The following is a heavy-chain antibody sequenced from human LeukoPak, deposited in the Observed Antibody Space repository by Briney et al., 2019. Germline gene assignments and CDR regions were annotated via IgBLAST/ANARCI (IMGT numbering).Heavy chain of an antibody. CDR2: MNPNSGNT. Sequence: GASVKVSCKASGYTFTSYDINWVRQATGQGLEWMGWMNPNSGNTGYAQKFQGRVAMTRNTSISTAYMELSGLRSEDTAVYYCARARKQWLVPRFVWGQGTLVTVSS. CDR1: GYTFTSYD. D-gene: IGHD6-19*01. CDR3: ARARKQWLVPRFV. V-gene: IGHV1-8*01. J-gene: IGHJ4*02.